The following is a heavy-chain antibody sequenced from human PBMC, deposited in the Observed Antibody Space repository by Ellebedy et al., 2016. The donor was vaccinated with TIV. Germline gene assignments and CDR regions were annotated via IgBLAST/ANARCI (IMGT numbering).Heavy chain of an antibody. CDR2: INSDGSTK. J-gene: IGHJ4*02. CDR3: ARVDGRKVQGGVFFSDS. V-gene: IGHV3-74*01. CDR1: GFDFTTSW. D-gene: IGHD3-16*01. Sequence: GGSLRLSXVGSGFDFTTSWMHWVRQVPGKGPVWLSRINSDGSTKPYAESVKGRFTISRDNAKNTLYLEMNSLTDDDTAVYYCARVDGRKVQGGVFFSDSWGQGTLVTVSS.